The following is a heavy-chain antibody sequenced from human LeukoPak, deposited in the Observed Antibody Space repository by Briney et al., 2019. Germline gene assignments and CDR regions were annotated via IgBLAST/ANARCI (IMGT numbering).Heavy chain of an antibody. CDR1: GGSFSGYY. CDR3: ARANGIAAAAYYFDY. D-gene: IGHD6-13*01. V-gene: IGHV4-34*01. CDR2: INHSGST. J-gene: IGHJ4*02. Sequence: SETLSLTCAVYGGSFSGYYWSWIRRPPGKGLEWIGEINHSGSTNYNPSLKSRVTISVDTSKNQFSLKLSSVTAADTAVYYCARANGIAAAAYYFDYWGQGTLVTVSS.